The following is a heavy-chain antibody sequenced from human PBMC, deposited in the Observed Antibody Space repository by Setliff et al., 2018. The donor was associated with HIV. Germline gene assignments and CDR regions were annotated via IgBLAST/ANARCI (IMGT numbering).Heavy chain of an antibody. J-gene: IGHJ6*03. CDR2: IDNSGST. D-gene: IGHD5-18*01. CDR3: ARRGYSYVERVYYYYMDD. CDR1: GGSISSYY. V-gene: IGHV4-4*09. Sequence: SETLSLTCTVSGGSISSYYWSWIRQPPGKGLEWIGYIDNSGSTNYNPSLKSRVTISVDTSKNQISLKLSSVTAADTAMYYCARRGYSYVERVYYYYMDDWGKGTTVTVSS.